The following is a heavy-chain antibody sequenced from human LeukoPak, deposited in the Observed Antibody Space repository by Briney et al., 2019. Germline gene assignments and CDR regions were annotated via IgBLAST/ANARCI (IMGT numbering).Heavy chain of an antibody. D-gene: IGHD2-15*01. J-gene: IGHJ4*02. Sequence: PGRSLRLSCAASGFTFSSYGMHWVLQAPGKGLEWVSVIWYDGSNKYYADSVKGRFTISRDNSKNTLYLQMNSLRAEDPAEYYCAKEYRSGGSCYRNFDCCGQGTLVTVSS. CDR1: GFTFSSYG. CDR2: IWYDGSNK. CDR3: AKEYRSGGSCYRNFDC. V-gene: IGHV3-33*06.